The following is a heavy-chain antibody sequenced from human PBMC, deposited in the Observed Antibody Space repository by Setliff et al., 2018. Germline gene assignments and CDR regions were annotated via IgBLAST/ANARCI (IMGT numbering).Heavy chain of an antibody. CDR2: IKEDGSEK. D-gene: IGHD6-6*01. Sequence: GGSLRLSCAASRFTFSNYWMSWVRQAPGKGLEWVANIKEDGSEKYYVDSVKGRFTISRDNAKNSLYLQMNSLRAEDTAVYYCARSLGYSSSSVDYWGQGTLVTVSS. CDR1: RFTFSNYW. V-gene: IGHV3-7*01. J-gene: IGHJ4*02. CDR3: ARSLGYSSSSVDY.